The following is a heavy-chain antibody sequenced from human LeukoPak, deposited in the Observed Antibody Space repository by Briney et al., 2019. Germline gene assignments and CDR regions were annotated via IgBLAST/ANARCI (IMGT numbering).Heavy chain of an antibody. CDR2: ISSSGSTI. J-gene: IGHJ4*02. CDR1: GFTFSNAW. V-gene: IGHV3-11*04. D-gene: IGHD6-19*01. CDR3: ARDQEAVAGRAFDY. Sequence: GGSLRLSCAASGFTFSNAWMSWIRQAPGKGLEWVSYISSSGSTIYYADSVKGRFTISRDNAKNSLYLQMNSLRAEDTAVYYCARDQEAVAGRAFDYWGQGTLVTVSS.